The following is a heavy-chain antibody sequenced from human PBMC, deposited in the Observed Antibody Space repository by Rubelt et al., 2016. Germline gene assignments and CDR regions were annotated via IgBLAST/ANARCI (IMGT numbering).Heavy chain of an antibody. CDR3: ARDPLPVRGVIMTPTH. Sequence: QVQLVQSGAEVKKPGASVKVSCKASGYTFTSYDISWVRQAPGHGLEWMGWRRAYNGHKNYAQKLQGRVTMTTDTATSTAYMELRSLRSDDTAVYYCARDPLPVRGVIMTPTHWGQGTLVTVSS. D-gene: IGHD3-10*01. V-gene: IGHV1-18*01. CDR2: RRAYNGHK. J-gene: IGHJ4*02. CDR1: GYTFTSYD.